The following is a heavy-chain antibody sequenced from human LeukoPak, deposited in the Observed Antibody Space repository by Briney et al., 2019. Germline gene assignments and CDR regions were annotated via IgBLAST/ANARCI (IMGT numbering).Heavy chain of an antibody. D-gene: IGHD2-2*01. Sequence: SETLSLTCTVSGGSISSSSYFWGWIRQPPGKGLEWIGSINCSGSTYDNPSLKSRVTTSVDTSNNQFSLKLSSVTAADTAVYYCARGVVPAAIWQNWFDPWGQGTLVIVSS. CDR1: GGSISSSSYF. CDR3: ARGVVPAAIWQNWFDP. J-gene: IGHJ5*02. V-gene: IGHV4-39*07. CDR2: INCSGST.